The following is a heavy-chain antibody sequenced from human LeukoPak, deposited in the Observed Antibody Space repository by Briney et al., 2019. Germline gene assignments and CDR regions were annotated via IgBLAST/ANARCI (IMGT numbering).Heavy chain of an antibody. CDR2: INHSGST. CDR3: ARVRYYYMDV. CDR1: GGSFSGYY. J-gene: IGHJ6*03. V-gene: IGHV4-34*01. Sequence: PSETLSLTCAVYGGSFSGYYWSWIRQPPGKGLEWIWEINHSGSTNYNPSLKSRVTISVDTSKNQFSLKLSSVTAADTAVYYCARVRYYYMDVWGKGTTVTVSS.